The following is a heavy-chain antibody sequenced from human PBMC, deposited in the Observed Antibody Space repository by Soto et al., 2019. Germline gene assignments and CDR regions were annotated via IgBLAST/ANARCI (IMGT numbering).Heavy chain of an antibody. V-gene: IGHV1-69*06. Sequence: AASVKVSFKASGGTFSSYAISWVRQAPGQGLEWMGGIIPIFGTANYAQKFQGRVTITADKSTSTAYMELSSLRSEDTAVYYCVGMSGGMDVWGQGTTVTVSS. J-gene: IGHJ6*02. CDR1: GGTFSSYA. D-gene: IGHD1-26*01. CDR3: VGMSGGMDV. CDR2: IIPIFGTA.